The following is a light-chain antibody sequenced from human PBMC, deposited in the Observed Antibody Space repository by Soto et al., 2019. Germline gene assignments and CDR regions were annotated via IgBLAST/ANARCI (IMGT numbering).Light chain of an antibody. J-gene: IGLJ1*01. CDR1: SSDVGSCNC. CDR2: EVT. CDR3: SSFTTTGTRV. Sequence: ALTQPASVSGSPGQSLTISCTGTSSDVGSCNCVSWYQQEPGKAPKLMIYEVTNRPSGVSNRFSGSKSGNTASLTISGLQAEDETDYYCSSFTTTGTRVFGTGTKLTVL. V-gene: IGLV2-14*01.